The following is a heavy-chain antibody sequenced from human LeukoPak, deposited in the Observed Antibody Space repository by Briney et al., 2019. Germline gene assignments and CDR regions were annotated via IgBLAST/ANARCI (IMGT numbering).Heavy chain of an antibody. J-gene: IGHJ3*02. V-gene: IGHV3-30*02. D-gene: IGHD3-3*01. CDR2: IPYDGSNK. CDR1: GFTFSNYG. Sequence: GGSLRLSCAASGFTFSNYGMHWVRQVPGKGLEWVAFIPYDGSNKYYADSLKGRFTISRDNSKNTLYLQMNSLRAEDTAVYYCAKVLRFLEWLLPEGDAFDIWGQGTMVTVSS. CDR3: AKVLRFLEWLLPEGDAFDI.